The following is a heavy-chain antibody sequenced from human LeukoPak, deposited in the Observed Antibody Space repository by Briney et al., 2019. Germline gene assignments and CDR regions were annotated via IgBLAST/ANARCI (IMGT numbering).Heavy chain of an antibody. CDR2: ISSSGSTI. D-gene: IGHD6-19*01. CDR3: QTRKVAVAGGAFDI. Sequence: PGGSLRLSCAASGFTFSSYEMNWVRQAPGKGLEWVSYISSSGSTIYYADSVKGRFTISRDNAKNSLYLQMNSLRAEDTAVYYCQTRKVAVAGGAFDIWGQGTMVTVSS. V-gene: IGHV3-48*03. J-gene: IGHJ3*02. CDR1: GFTFSSYE.